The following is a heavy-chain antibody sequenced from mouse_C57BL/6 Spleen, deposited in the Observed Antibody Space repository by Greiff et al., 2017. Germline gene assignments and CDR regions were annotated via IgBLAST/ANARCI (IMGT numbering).Heavy chain of an antibody. V-gene: IGHV14-1*01. D-gene: IGHD1-1*01. CDR1: GFNIKDYY. J-gene: IGHJ2*01. CDR3: TTFITTVVADY. Sequence: VQLQQSGAELVRPGASVTLSCTASGFNIKDYYMHWVKQRPEQGLEWIGRIDPEDGDTEYAPKFQGKATMTADTSSNTAYLQLSSLTSEDTAVYYCTTFITTVVADYWGQGTTLTVSS. CDR2: IDPEDGDT.